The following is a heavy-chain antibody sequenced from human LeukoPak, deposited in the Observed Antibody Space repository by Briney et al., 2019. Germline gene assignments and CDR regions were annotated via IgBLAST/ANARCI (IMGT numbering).Heavy chain of an antibody. D-gene: IGHD3-10*01. J-gene: IGHJ4*02. CDR1: GFTFSSYG. Sequence: AGGSLRLSCAASGFTFSSYGVHWVRQAPGKGLEWVAFIRYDGSNKYYADSVKGRFTISRDNSKNTLYLQMNSLRAEDTAVYYCAKAPRPSLWFGESHFDYWGQGTLVTVSS. V-gene: IGHV3-30*02. CDR2: IRYDGSNK. CDR3: AKAPRPSLWFGESHFDY.